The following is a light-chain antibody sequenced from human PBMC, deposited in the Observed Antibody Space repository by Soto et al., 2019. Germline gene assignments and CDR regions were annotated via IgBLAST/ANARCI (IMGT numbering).Light chain of an antibody. Sequence: EIVLTQSPATLSLSPGERATLSCRASQSVSSYLAWYQQKPGQAPRLLIYDASNRATGIPARFSGSGSGTDFTLTISSLEPEDFAVYYCKQRRNWPTTLGQGTQVDI. CDR1: QSVSSY. J-gene: IGKJ1*01. CDR2: DAS. CDR3: KQRRNWPTT. V-gene: IGKV3-11*01.